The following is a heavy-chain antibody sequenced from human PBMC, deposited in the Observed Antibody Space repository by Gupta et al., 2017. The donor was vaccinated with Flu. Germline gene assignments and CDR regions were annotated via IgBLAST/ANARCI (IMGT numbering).Heavy chain of an antibody. D-gene: IGHD2-15*01. V-gene: IGHV1-2*02. CDR3: ARDRVVTSGGLDGMDV. CDR2: INPSNGVT. J-gene: IGHJ6*02. CDR1: GYTFTGHY. Sequence: QVQLVQSGAQVKKPGASVQVSCKASGYTFTGHYMHWVRQAPGQGFEWMGWINPSNGVTNYAQKFQGRVTMTRDTSIGTAYMDLSSLRSDDTAVYHCARDRVVTSGGLDGMDVWGQGTTVTVSS.